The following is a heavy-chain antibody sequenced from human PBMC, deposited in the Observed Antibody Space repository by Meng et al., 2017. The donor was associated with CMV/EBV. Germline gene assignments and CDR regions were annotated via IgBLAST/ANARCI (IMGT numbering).Heavy chain of an antibody. D-gene: IGHD2-15*01. CDR3: AIGLGYCSGGSCYSLSWFDP. CDR1: GYTFTGYY. V-gene: IGHV1-2*04. J-gene: IGHJ5*02. Sequence: QVQLVQSGAEVKKPGASVKVSCKASGYTFTGYYMHWVRQAPGQGLEWMGWINPNSGGTNYAQKFQGWVTMARDTSISTAYMELSRLRSDDTAVYYCAIGLGYCSGGSCYSLSWFDPWGQGTLVTVSS. CDR2: INPNSGGT.